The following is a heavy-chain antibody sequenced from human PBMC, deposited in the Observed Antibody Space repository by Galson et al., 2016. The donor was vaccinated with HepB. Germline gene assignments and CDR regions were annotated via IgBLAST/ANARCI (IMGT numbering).Heavy chain of an antibody. D-gene: IGHD3-16*01. Sequence: TLSLTCTVSGDSMSTSRYSYWSWLRQPVGKGPEWIGLIYTSGSTKYNPSLKSRLTISLDTSKNQFTLELISVTAADTAVYYCARELGSWSQGTLVTVSS. V-gene: IGHV4-61*02. CDR3: ARELGS. J-gene: IGHJ5*02. CDR1: GDSMSTSRYSY. CDR2: IYTSGST.